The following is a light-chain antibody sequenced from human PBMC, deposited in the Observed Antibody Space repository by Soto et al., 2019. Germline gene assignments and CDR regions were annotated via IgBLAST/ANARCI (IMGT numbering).Light chain of an antibody. J-gene: IGKJ1*01. CDR3: QQYRRSPST. CDR2: DAS. V-gene: IGKV3D-20*01. CDR1: QSVSSRF. Sequence: DIELTQSPATLSLSPGDRATLSCGARQSVSSRFLSWYQQKPGMAPRLLIYDASSRATGIPDRFSGSGSGTDFTLTISRLEPEDFAVSYCQQYRRSPSTFGQGTKLEIK.